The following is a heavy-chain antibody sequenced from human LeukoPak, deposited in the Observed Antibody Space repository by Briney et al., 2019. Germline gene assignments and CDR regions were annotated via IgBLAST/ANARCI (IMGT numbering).Heavy chain of an antibody. D-gene: IGHD1-1*01. J-gene: IGHJ3*02. Sequence: SETLSLTCTVSGDSISNYYWNWIRQPPGKGLEWIGYVYYSGSTNYNPSLKSRVTISVDTSKTQSSLKLSSVTAADTAVYYCARRLKLATPRPGDAFDIWGQGTMVTVSS. CDR2: VYYSGST. CDR1: GDSISNYY. CDR3: ARRLKLATPRPGDAFDI. V-gene: IGHV4-59*01.